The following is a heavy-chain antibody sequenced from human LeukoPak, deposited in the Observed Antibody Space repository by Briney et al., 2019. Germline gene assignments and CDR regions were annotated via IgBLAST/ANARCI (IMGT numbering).Heavy chain of an antibody. CDR2: INHSGST. CDR3: ARHSTFFGVVIIKGRVRGPFDY. Sequence: KSSQTLSLTCAVSGYSISSGYYWSWIRQPPGKGLEWIGEINHSGSTNYNPSLKSRVTISVDTSKNQFSLKLSSVTAADTAVYYCARHSTFFGVVIIKGRVRGPFDYWGQGTLVTVSS. CDR1: GYSISSGYY. V-gene: IGHV4-34*01. J-gene: IGHJ4*02. D-gene: IGHD3-3*01.